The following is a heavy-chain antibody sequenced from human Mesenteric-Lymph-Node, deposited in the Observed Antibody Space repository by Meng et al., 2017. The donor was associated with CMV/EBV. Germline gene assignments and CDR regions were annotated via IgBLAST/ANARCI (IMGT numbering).Heavy chain of an antibody. D-gene: IGHD2-2*01. CDR3: ARGPRERKEYCTSTRCYHGLGHYYYGMDV. V-gene: IGHV1-2*02. CDR1: GYTFTGYY. CDR2: INPNTGGT. Sequence: ASVKVSCKASGYTFTGYYIYWVRQAPGQGFEWMGWINPNTGGTEYAQKFQGRVTMTRETSISTAYMELSSLRSEDTAVYYCARGPRERKEYCTSTRCYHGLGHYYYGMDVWGQGTTVTVSS. J-gene: IGHJ6*02.